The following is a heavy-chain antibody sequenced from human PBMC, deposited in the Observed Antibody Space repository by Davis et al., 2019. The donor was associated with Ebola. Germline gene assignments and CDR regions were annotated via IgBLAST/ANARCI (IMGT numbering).Heavy chain of an antibody. CDR2: TYYSGST. J-gene: IGHJ6*02. CDR1: GGSISSSSYY. V-gene: IGHV4-39*01. Sequence: SETLSLTCTVSGGSISSSSYYWGWIRQPPGKGLEWIGTTYYSGSTYYNPSLKIRVTISVDTSKNQVSLKLSSVTAADTAVYYCARYPGMAAAGTGYYYGMDVWGQGTTVTVSS. CDR3: ARYPGMAAAGTGYYYGMDV. D-gene: IGHD6-13*01.